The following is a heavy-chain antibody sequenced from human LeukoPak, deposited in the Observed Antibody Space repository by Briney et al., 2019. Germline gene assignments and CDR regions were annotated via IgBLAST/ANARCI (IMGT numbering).Heavy chain of an antibody. CDR3: AKGVVITFGGVIAPFDY. D-gene: IGHD3-16*02. CDR1: GFTFSSYA. Sequence: GGYLRRYCAASGFTFSSYAMSWVRQAPGKGLEWVSAISGSGGSTYYADSVKGRFTISRDNSKNTLYLQMNSLRAEDTAVYYCAKGVVITFGGVIAPFDYWGQGTLVTVSS. V-gene: IGHV3-23*01. J-gene: IGHJ4*02. CDR2: ISGSGGST.